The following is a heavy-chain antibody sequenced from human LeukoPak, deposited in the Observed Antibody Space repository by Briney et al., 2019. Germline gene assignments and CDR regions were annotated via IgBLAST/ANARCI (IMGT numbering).Heavy chain of an antibody. D-gene: IGHD6-13*01. Sequence: SETLSLTCTVSGYSISSGYYWGWIRQPPGKGLEWIGSIYHSGSTYYNPSLKSRVTISVDTSKNQFSLKLSSVTAADTAVYYCARAYFSSWYMNWFDPRGQGTLVTVSS. CDR2: IYHSGST. J-gene: IGHJ5*02. CDR3: ARAYFSSWYMNWFDP. V-gene: IGHV4-38-2*02. CDR1: GYSISSGYY.